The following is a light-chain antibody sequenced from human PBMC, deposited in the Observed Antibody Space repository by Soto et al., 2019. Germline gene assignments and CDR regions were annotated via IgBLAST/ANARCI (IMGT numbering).Light chain of an antibody. CDR2: DAS. Sequence: EIVLTQSPATVSLSPGERATLSCRASQSVSSSYLAWYQHRPGQAPRILIYDASIRATGIPARFSGSGSGTAFTLNISSLQPEDFALYYCQQYNNWPPWTFGQGTKVDIK. CDR3: QQYNNWPPWT. J-gene: IGKJ1*01. CDR1: QSVSSSY. V-gene: IGKV3D-20*02.